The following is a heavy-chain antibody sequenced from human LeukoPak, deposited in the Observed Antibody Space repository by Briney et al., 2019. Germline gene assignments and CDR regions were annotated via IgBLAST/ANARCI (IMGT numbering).Heavy chain of an antibody. J-gene: IGHJ4*02. CDR1: GFTFSSYA. CDR2: ISGSGVST. CDR3: AKAPGKSTHHDTLDHHFGMGGY. D-gene: IGHD3-16*01. V-gene: IGHV3-23*01. Sequence: GGSLRLSCAASGFTFSSYAVSWVRQAPGKGLEWVSAISGSGVSTYYADSVRGRFTISRDNSKNTLYLQMNSLRAEDTAVYYCAKAPGKSTHHDTLDHHFGMGGYWVQATLVTVYS.